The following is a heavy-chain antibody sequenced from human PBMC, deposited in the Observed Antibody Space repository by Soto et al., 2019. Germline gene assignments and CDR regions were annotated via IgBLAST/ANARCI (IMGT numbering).Heavy chain of an antibody. V-gene: IGHV4-30-2*03. CDR2: IYYIGST. CDR1: GDTISTGGYT. Sequence: SETLSLTCDVSGDTISTGGYTWAWIRQPPGEALEWIGYIYYIGSTSYNPSLKSRVTISVDSSKIQFSLKLTSVTAADTAVYYCARHTGQLSPFDTWGLGTLVTVSS. CDR3: ARHTGQLSPFDT. D-gene: IGHD2-2*01. J-gene: IGHJ5*02.